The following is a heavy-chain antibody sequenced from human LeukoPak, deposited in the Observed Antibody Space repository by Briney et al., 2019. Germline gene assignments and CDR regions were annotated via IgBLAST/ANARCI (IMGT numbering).Heavy chain of an antibody. CDR1: GFTFSDYY. CDR3: AREGIAASYYYYYGMDV. CDR2: ISSSGSTI. Sequence: NSGGSLRLSCAASGFTFSDYYMSWIRQAPGKGLEWVSYISSSGSTIYYADSVKGRFTISRDNAKNSLYLQMNSLRAEDTAVYYCAREGIAASYYYYYGMDVWGQGTTVTVSS. V-gene: IGHV3-11*01. D-gene: IGHD6-13*01. J-gene: IGHJ6*02.